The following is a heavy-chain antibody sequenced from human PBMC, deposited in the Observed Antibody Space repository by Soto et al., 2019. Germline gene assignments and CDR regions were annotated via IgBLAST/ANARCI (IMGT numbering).Heavy chain of an antibody. CDR3: ARGDYYDSSGPFSDAFDI. CDR2: IKEDGSQK. V-gene: IGHV3-7*04. J-gene: IGHJ3*02. Sequence: EVQLVESGGGLVQPGGSLRLSCAASGFTFSSYWMSWVRQAPGKGLEWVANIKEDGSQKWYVDSVKGRVTISRENAKNSLYVQMNRLKAEDTAMYYCARGDYYDSSGPFSDAFDIWGQGTMVTVSS. CDR1: GFTFSSYW. D-gene: IGHD3-22*01.